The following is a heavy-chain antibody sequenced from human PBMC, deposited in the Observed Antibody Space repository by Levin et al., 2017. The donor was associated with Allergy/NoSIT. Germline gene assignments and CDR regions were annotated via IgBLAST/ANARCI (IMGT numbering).Heavy chain of an antibody. V-gene: IGHV5-51*01. CDR3: ARNEYQVLPFDF. CDR2: IYPGDSDI. J-gene: IGHJ4*02. CDR1: GFRFTNYW. D-gene: IGHD2-2*01. Sequence: PGGSLRLSCQASGFRFTNYWIGWVRQMPGKGLEWMGIIYPGDSDIKYSPSFQGHITISADKSINTVYLQWNSLRASDTARYFCARNEYQVLPFDFWGRGTLVTVSS.